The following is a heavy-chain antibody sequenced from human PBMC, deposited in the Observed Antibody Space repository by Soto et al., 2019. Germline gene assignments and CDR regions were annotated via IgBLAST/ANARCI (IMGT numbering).Heavy chain of an antibody. V-gene: IGHV4-59*01. Sequence: SDTLSLTCTVSGGSLSSYYWSWIRQPPGKGLEWIGYIYYSGSTNYNPSLKSRVTISVDTSKNQFSLKLSSVTAEDTAIYYCARGLAAGDHWRQGTLVTVSS. J-gene: IGHJ4*02. CDR3: ARGLAAGDH. CDR2: IYYSGST. CDR1: GGSLSSYY. D-gene: IGHD6-13*01.